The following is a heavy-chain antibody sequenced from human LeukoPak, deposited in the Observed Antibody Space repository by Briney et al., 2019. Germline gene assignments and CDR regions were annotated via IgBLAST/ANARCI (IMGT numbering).Heavy chain of an antibody. Sequence: GESLKISCKGSGYSFTSYWIGWVRQMPGKGLEWMGIIYPGDSDTRYSPSFQGQVTISADKSISTAYLQWSSLKASDTAMYYCARHLAAAGTNYYYYMDVWGKGTTVTVSS. D-gene: IGHD6-13*01. V-gene: IGHV5-51*01. CDR1: GYSFTSYW. CDR3: ARHLAAAGTNYYYYMDV. CDR2: IYPGDSDT. J-gene: IGHJ6*03.